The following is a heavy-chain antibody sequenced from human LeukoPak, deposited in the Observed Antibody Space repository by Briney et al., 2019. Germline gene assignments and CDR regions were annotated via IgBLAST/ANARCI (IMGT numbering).Heavy chain of an antibody. CDR2: INHSGST. CDR1: GGSFSGYY. J-gene: IGHJ5*02. D-gene: IGHD6-19*01. Sequence: SETLSLTCAVYGGSFSGYYWSWIRQPPGKGLEWIGEINHSGSTNYNPSLKSRVTISVDTSKNQFSLKLSSVTAADTAVYYCARTEQWLENWFDPWGQGTLVTVSS. V-gene: IGHV4-34*01. CDR3: ARTEQWLENWFDP.